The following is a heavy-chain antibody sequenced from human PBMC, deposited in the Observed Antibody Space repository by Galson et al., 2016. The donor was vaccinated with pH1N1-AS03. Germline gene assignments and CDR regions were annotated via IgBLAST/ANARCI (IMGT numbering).Heavy chain of an antibody. CDR1: GFSLSTGGMR. Sequence: PALVKPTQTLTLTCTVSGFSLSTGGMRVSWIRQPPGKALEWLGRIDWDDGTFYSTSLKTRLTLSKDTSKNQVVLTMTNMDPLDTGTYYCARTLNYNTGLDVWGPGATVTVSS. CDR2: IDWDDGT. CDR3: ARTLNYNTGLDV. D-gene: IGHD5-24*01. V-gene: IGHV2-70*04. J-gene: IGHJ6*02.